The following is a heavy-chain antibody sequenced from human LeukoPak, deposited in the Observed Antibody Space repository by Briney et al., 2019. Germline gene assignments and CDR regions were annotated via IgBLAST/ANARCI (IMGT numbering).Heavy chain of an antibody. CDR3: ARSPNYYYYYMDV. Sequence: SETLSLTCTVSGGSISSYYWSWIRQPPGKGLEGIGYIYTSGSTNYNPSLKSRVTISVDTSKNQFSLKLSSVTAADTAVYYCARSPNYYYYYMDVWGKGTTVTVSS. CDR1: GGSISSYY. V-gene: IGHV4-4*09. CDR2: IYTSGST. J-gene: IGHJ6*03.